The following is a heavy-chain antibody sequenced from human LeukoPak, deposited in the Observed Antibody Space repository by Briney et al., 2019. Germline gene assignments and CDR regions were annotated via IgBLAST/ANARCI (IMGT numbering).Heavy chain of an antibody. CDR1: GFTFSSYS. J-gene: IGHJ6*03. Sequence: PGGSLRLSCAASGFTFSSYSMNWVRQAPGKGLEWVSSINWNGGSTGYADSVKGRFTISRDNAKNSLYLQMNSLRAEDTALYYCVRAIITMDNYYCMDVWGKGATVTISS. V-gene: IGHV3-20*04. CDR3: VRAIITMDNYYCMDV. CDR2: INWNGGST. D-gene: IGHD3-10*01.